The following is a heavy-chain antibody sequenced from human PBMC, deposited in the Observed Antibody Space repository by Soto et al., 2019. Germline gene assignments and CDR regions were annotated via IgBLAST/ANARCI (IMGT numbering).Heavy chain of an antibody. D-gene: IGHD3-10*01. CDR1: GFTFDDYA. V-gene: IGHV3-9*01. J-gene: IGHJ4*02. Sequence: EVQLVESGGGLVHPGRSLRLSCAASGFTFDDYAMHWVRQAPGKGLEWVSGISWNSGSIGYADSVKGRFTISRDNAKNSLYLEMNSLRAEDTALYYCAKDRRGYGSGSYYDYWGQGTLVTVSS. CDR2: ISWNSGSI. CDR3: AKDRRGYGSGSYYDY.